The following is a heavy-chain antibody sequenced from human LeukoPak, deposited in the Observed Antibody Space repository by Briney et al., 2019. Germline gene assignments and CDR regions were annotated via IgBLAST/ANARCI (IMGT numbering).Heavy chain of an antibody. J-gene: IGHJ6*03. CDR1: GYTFTSYD. CDR2: MNPNSGNT. CDR3: ARGRTGGSGSYYSVYYYYYMDV. D-gene: IGHD3-10*01. Sequence: ASVKVSCKASGYTFTSYDINWVRQAPGQGLEWMGWMNPNSGNTGYAQKFQGRVTITRNTSISTAYMELSSLRSEDTAVYYCARGRTGGSGSYYSVYYYYYMDVWGKGTTVTVSS. V-gene: IGHV1-8*03.